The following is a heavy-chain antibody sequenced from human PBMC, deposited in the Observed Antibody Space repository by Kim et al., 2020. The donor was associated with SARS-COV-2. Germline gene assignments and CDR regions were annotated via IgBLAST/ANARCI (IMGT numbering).Heavy chain of an antibody. J-gene: IGHJ4*02. Sequence: STYYADSVKGRFTISRDNSKNTLYLQMNSLRAEDTAVYYCAKGSSTYPYWGQGTLVTVSS. D-gene: IGHD6-6*01. CDR2: ST. CDR3: AKGSSTYPY. V-gene: IGHV3-23*01.